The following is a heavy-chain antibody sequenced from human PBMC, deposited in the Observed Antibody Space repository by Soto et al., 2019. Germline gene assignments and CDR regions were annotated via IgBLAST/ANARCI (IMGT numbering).Heavy chain of an antibody. CDR2: IWYDGSNK. V-gene: IGHV3-33*01. Sequence: GGSLRLSCAASGFTFSSYGMHWVRQAPGKGLEWVAVIWYDGSNKYYADSVKGRFTISRDNSKNTLYLQMNSLRAEDTAVYYCARVGGYVPIIQTTVVTPDYWGQGTLVTVSS. D-gene: IGHD4-17*01. CDR3: ARVGGYVPIIQTTVVTPDY. J-gene: IGHJ4*02. CDR1: GFTFSSYG.